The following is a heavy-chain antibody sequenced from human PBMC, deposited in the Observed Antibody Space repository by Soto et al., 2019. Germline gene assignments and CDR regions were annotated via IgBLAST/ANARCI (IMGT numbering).Heavy chain of an antibody. CDR2: INPSGGST. Sequence: QVQLVQSGAEVKKPGASVKVSCKASGYTFTSYYMYWVRQAPGQGLEWMGIINPSGGSTSYAPKFQGRVTMTRDTYTSTVYMELRSLRSEDTAVYYCARVEMATIKGNAFDIWGQGTMVTVSS. CDR1: GYTFTSYY. CDR3: ARVEMATIKGNAFDI. D-gene: IGHD5-12*01. J-gene: IGHJ3*02. V-gene: IGHV1-46*01.